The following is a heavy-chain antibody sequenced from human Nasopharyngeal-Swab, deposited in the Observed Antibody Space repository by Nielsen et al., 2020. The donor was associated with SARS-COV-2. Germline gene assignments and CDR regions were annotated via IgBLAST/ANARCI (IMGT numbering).Heavy chain of an antibody. CDR3: ARLPSAWGRRDFDY. CDR2: ISSSVSYI. Sequence: GESLKISCAAFEFTFSSYSMIWVRQAPAKGLEWVSWISSSVSYIYYADSVKGRFTISRDNAKNALYLQMSSLRAEDTAVYYCARLPSAWGRRDFDYWGQGTLVTVSS. D-gene: IGHD6-19*01. CDR1: EFTFSSYS. V-gene: IGHV3-21*06. J-gene: IGHJ4*02.